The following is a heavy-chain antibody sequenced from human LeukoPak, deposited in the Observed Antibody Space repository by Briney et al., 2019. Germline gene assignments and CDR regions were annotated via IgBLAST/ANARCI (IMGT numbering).Heavy chain of an antibody. CDR3: ARDCGGDCYLARAFDI. Sequence: GGSLRLSCAASGFTFSDYYMSWIRQAPGKGLEWVSYISSSGSTIYYADSVKGRFTISRDNAKNSLYLQMNSLRAEDTAVYYCARDCGGDCYLARAFDIWGQGTMVTVSS. V-gene: IGHV3-11*01. CDR2: ISSSGSTI. J-gene: IGHJ3*02. CDR1: GFTFSDYY. D-gene: IGHD2-21*02.